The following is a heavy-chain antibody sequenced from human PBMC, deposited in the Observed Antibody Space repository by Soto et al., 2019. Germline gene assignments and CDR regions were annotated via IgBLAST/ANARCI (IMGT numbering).Heavy chain of an antibody. J-gene: IGHJ4*02. CDR3: ATQALMSSHPGVAATYFDH. CDR2: INAGNGNT. D-gene: IGHD5-12*01. CDR1: GYTFTSYA. Sequence: ASVKVSCKASGYTFTSYAMHWVRQAPGQRLEWMGWINAGNGNTKYSQIFQGRITMTEDSSTDTAYMELSSLRSEDSAVYYCATQALMSSHPGVAATYFDHWGQGTLVTVSS. V-gene: IGHV1-3*01.